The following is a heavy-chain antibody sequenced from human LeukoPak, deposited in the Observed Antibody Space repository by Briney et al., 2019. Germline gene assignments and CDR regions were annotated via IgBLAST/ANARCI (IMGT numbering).Heavy chain of an antibody. CDR3: ARDVRRRGASNYFDC. V-gene: IGHV4-30-4*01. Sequence: SETLSLTCTVFGGSISSGDYYWSWIRQPPGKGLEWIGYIYYSGRTYYNPSLKSRLAISLDTSKNQFSLNLTSVTAADTAVYYCARDVRRRGASNYFDCWGQGTLVTVSS. CDR2: IYYSGRT. D-gene: IGHD2-2*01. CDR1: GGSISSGDYY. J-gene: IGHJ4*02.